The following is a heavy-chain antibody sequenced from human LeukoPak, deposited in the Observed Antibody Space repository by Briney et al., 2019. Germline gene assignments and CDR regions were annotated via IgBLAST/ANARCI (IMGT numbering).Heavy chain of an antibody. CDR3: ARDGVGATRPDYFDY. Sequence: ASVKVSCKASGYTFITYALHWVRQAPGQGLEWMGWINTGNGDTKYSQKFQGRVTITRDTSASTAYVEASSLRSEDTAVYYCARDGVGATRPDYFDYWGQGTLVTVSS. J-gene: IGHJ4*02. V-gene: IGHV1-3*04. D-gene: IGHD1-26*01. CDR2: INTGNGDT. CDR1: GYTFITYA.